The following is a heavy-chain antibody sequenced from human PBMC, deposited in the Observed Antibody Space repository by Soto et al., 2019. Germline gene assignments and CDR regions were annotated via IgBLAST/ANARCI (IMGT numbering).Heavy chain of an antibody. CDR2: IIPIFGTA. CDR1: GGTFSSYA. Sequence: VASVKVSCKASGGTFSSYAISWVRQAPGQGLEWMGGIIPIFGTANYAQKFQGRVTITADESTSTAYMELSSLRSEDTAVYYCASRAHTAMVTREGYYYGMDVWGQGTTVTVSS. J-gene: IGHJ6*02. D-gene: IGHD5-18*01. CDR3: ASRAHTAMVTREGYYYGMDV. V-gene: IGHV1-69*13.